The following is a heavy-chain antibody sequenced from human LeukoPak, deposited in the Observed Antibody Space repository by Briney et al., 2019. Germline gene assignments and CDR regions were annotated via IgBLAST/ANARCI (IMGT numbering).Heavy chain of an antibody. CDR1: GFTVSGNH. V-gene: IGHV3-53*01. CDR3: AKDAMEVRGDDLDY. Sequence: GGSLRLSCIASGFTVSGNHITWVRQAPWKGLEWVSSIYSAGATYYADSVKGRFTISRDNSKNTLYLQMNSLRAEDTAVYYCAKDAMEVRGDDLDYWGQGTLVTVSS. J-gene: IGHJ4*02. D-gene: IGHD3-10*01. CDR2: IYSAGAT.